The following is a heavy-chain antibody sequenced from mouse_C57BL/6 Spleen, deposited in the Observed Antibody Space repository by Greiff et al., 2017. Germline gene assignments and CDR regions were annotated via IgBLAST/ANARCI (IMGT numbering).Heavy chain of an antibody. D-gene: IGHD2-3*01. CDR1: GYTFTSYW. CDR3: ASWGYSDYAMDY. CDR2: IYPGSGST. Sequence: QVQLQQPGAELVKPGASVKMSCKASGYTFTSYWITWVKQRPGQGLEWIGDIYPGSGSTNYNEKFKSKATLTVDTSSSTAYMQLSCLTSEDSAVYYCASWGYSDYAMDYWGQGTSVTVSS. V-gene: IGHV1-55*01. J-gene: IGHJ4*01.